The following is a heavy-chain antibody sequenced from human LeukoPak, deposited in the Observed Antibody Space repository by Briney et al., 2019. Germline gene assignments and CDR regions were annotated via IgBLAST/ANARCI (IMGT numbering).Heavy chain of an antibody. V-gene: IGHV1-46*01. J-gene: IGHJ6*02. D-gene: IGHD2-15*01. CDR1: GYTFTSYY. Sequence: GASVKVSCKASGYTFTSYYMHWVRQAPGQGLEWMGIINPSGGSTSYAQKFQGRVTMTRDTSTSTVYMELSSLRSEDTAVYYCARGPGDIVRGYGMDVWGQGTTVTVSS. CDR2: INPSGGST. CDR3: ARGPGDIVRGYGMDV.